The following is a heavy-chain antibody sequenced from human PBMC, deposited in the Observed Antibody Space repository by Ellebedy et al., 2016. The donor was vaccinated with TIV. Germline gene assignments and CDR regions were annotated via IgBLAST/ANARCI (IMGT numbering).Heavy chain of an antibody. CDR3: ARESGWGGFEAYYGMDV. D-gene: IGHD3-10*01. Sequence: AASVKVSCKASGYIFTDYGISWVRQAPGQGPEWMGWVSAYNGNTKYAQNFQGRVTLSTDTSTTTVYMELRSLRSDDTAVYYCARESGWGGFEAYYGMDVWGQGTTVTVSS. V-gene: IGHV1-18*04. CDR1: GYIFTDYG. CDR2: VSAYNGNT. J-gene: IGHJ6*02.